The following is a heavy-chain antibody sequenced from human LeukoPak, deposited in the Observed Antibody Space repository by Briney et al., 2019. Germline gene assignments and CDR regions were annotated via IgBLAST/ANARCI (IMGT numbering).Heavy chain of an antibody. D-gene: IGHD3-3*01. J-gene: IGHJ4*02. CDR1: GYTFTSYI. CDR3: ARGITIFGVVGRPLGY. Sequence: GASVKVSCKASGYTFTSYIISWVRQATGQGLEWMGWMNPNSGNTGYAQKFQGRVTMTRNTSISTAYRELSSRRTEDTAVSYCARGITIFGVVGRPLGYWGQGTLVTVSS. CDR2: MNPNSGNT. V-gene: IGHV1-8*02.